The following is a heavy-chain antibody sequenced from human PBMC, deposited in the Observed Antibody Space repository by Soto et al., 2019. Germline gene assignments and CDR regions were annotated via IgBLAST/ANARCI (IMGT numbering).Heavy chain of an antibody. J-gene: IGHJ4*02. CDR1: GITFSTYG. V-gene: IGHV3-30*18. Sequence: PGESLKISCAASGITFSTYGMHWVRQAPGKGLEWVAVISDDGRNKYYGDSVKGRFTISRDNSKNTLYLQMNSLRVEDTAVYYCAKDPPLWFGELTSRWGQGTLVTISS. CDR3: AKDPPLWFGELTSR. CDR2: ISDDGRNK. D-gene: IGHD3-10*01.